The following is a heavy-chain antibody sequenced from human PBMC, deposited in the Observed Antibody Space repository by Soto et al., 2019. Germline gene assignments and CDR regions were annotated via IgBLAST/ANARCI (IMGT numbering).Heavy chain of an antibody. Sequence: PGESLKISCKGSGYSFTSYWIGWVRQMPGKGLEWMGIIYPGDSDTRYSPSFQGQVTISADKSISTAYLQWSSLKASDTAMYYCARYRGIQEGVAGTGDYYYYGMDVWGQGTTVTISS. CDR2: IYPGDSDT. D-gene: IGHD6-19*01. V-gene: IGHV5-51*01. CDR1: GYSFTSYW. J-gene: IGHJ6*02. CDR3: ARYRGIQEGVAGTGDYYYYGMDV.